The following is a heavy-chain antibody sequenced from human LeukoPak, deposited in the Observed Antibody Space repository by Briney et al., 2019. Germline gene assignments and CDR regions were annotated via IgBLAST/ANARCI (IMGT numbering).Heavy chain of an antibody. CDR3: ARCKKNNYDSSGYHGDWFDP. CDR1: GGSISSSSYY. CDR2: IYYSGST. Sequence: SETLSLTCTVSGGSISSSSYYWGWIRQPPGKGLEWIGSIYYSGSTYYNPSLKSRVTISVDTSKNQFSLKLSSVTAADTAVYYCARCKKNNYDSSGYHGDWFDPWGQGTLVTVSS. V-gene: IGHV4-39*01. J-gene: IGHJ5*02. D-gene: IGHD3-22*01.